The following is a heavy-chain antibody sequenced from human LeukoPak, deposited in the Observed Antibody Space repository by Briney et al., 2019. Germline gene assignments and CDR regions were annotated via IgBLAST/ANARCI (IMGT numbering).Heavy chain of an antibody. D-gene: IGHD6-19*01. CDR2: IIPIFGTA. V-gene: IGHV1-69*05. CDR1: GGTFSSYA. CDR3: AKRGGWGSYWYFDL. Sequence: SVKVSCKASGGTFSSYAISWVRQAPGQGLEWMGGIIPIFGTANYAQKFQGRVTITTDESTSTAYMELSSLRSEDTAVYYCAKRGGWGSYWYFDLWGRGTLVTVSS. J-gene: IGHJ2*01.